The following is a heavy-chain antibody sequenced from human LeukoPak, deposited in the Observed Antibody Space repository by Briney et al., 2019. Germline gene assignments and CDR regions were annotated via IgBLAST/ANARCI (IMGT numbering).Heavy chain of an antibody. Sequence: VASVKVSCKSSGYTFTGYYMHWVRQAPGQGREWMGWINPNSGGTNYAQKFQGRVTMTRDTSISTAYMELSRLRSDDTAVYYCARDSRIRLVIFYWGQGTLVTVSS. D-gene: IGHD3-9*01. J-gene: IGHJ4*02. V-gene: IGHV1-2*02. CDR2: INPNSGGT. CDR3: ARDSRIRLVIFY. CDR1: GYTFTGYY.